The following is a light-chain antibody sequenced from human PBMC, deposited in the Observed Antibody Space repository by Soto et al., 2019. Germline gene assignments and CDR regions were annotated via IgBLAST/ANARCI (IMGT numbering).Light chain of an antibody. J-gene: IGKJ4*01. Sequence: DIQMTQSPSTLSASVGERVTITCRASQSISSWLAWYQQKPGKAPKLLIYDASSLESGVPSRFSGSGSGTEFTLSISSLQPDDAATYYCQQYISFPLSLGGGTKVDIK. CDR1: QSISSW. CDR2: DAS. CDR3: QQYISFPLS. V-gene: IGKV1-5*01.